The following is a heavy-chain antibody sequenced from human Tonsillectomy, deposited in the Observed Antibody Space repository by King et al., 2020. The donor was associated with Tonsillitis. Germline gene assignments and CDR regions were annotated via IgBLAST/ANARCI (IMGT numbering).Heavy chain of an antibody. Sequence: VQLVESGGDLVQPGGSLRLSCAASGFSFSSYAMSWVRQAPGTGLEWVSSLSGSGGSTNYADSVKGRFTISRDNSENTLYLQMNNRRAEDTAMYYCAKESTVTRAFEYWGQGTLVTVPS. V-gene: IGHV3-23*04. J-gene: IGHJ4*02. CDR1: GFSFSSYA. CDR3: AKESTVTRAFEY. D-gene: IGHD4-17*01. CDR2: LSGSGGST.